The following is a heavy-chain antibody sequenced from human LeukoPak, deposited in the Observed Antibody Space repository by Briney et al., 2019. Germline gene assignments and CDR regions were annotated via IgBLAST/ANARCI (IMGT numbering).Heavy chain of an antibody. V-gene: IGHV3-7*01. Sequence: GGSLRLSCVASGIRFSALWMNWVRQAPGKGLELVASINEDGSEKYYVDSVKGRFTISRDNPKKSLYLQLNSLRVDDTAVYSCARDSDAYDYWGQGTLVTVSS. J-gene: IGHJ4*02. D-gene: IGHD2-2*01. CDR2: INEDGSEK. CDR1: GIRFSALW. CDR3: ARDSDAYDY.